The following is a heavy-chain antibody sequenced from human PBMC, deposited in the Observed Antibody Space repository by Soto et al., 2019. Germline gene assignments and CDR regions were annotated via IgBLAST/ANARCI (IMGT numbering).Heavy chain of an antibody. CDR2: ISYDGSNK. V-gene: IGHV3-30-3*01. J-gene: IGHJ3*02. CDR1: GFTFSSYA. CDR3: AREFFSYGDYEGRLGRDAFYI. D-gene: IGHD4-17*01. Sequence: GGSLRRSCAASGFTFSSYAMHWVRQAPGKGPEWVAVISYDGSNKYYADSVKGRFTISRDNSKNTLYLQMNSLRAEDTAVYYCAREFFSYGDYEGRLGRDAFYIWGQGTMVTVSS.